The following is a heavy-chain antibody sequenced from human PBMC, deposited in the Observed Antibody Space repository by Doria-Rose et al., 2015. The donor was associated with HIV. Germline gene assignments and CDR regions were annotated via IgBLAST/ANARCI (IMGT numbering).Heavy chain of an antibody. CDR2: TYYTGTS. CDR3: ARMGSYRELDY. CDR1: GASVSSRGYY. J-gene: IGHJ4*02. D-gene: IGHD3-16*01. V-gene: IGHV4-31*03. Sequence: GLVKPSEPLSLPCSVSGASVSSRGYYWNWIRQVPGKGLESLGYTYYTGTSDYSPSLKSRLNMAVDTSKNQFSLKLSFVTVADTAVYYCARMGSYRELDYWGQGARGIVSA.